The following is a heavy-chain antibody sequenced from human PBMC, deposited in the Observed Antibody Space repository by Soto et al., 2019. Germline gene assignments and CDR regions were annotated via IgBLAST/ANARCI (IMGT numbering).Heavy chain of an antibody. CDR2: INHSGST. J-gene: IGHJ6*02. CDR3: ASPTRQWLGLRYYYGMDV. Sequence: QVQLQQWGAGLLKPSETLSLTCAVYGGSFSGYYWSWIRQPPGKGLEWIGEINHSGSTNYNPSLKSRVTISVDTSNRFSLKLRSVTAADTAVYYCASPTRQWLGLRYYYGMDVWGQGTTVTVSS. CDR1: GGSFSGYY. V-gene: IGHV4-34*01. D-gene: IGHD6-19*01.